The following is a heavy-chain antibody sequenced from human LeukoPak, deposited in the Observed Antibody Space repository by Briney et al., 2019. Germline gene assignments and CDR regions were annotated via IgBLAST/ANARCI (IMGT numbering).Heavy chain of an antibody. CDR3: ARAPLEWELRQRENWFDP. J-gene: IGHJ5*02. V-gene: IGHV3-74*01. CDR2: INSDGRST. D-gene: IGHD1-26*01. CDR1: GFTFSNYW. Sequence: AGGSLRLSCAASGFTFSNYWMHWVRQAPGKGLVWVSRINSDGRSTNYADSVKGRFTISRDNAKNTLYLQMNSLRAEDTAVYYCARAPLEWELRQRENWFDPWGQGTLVTVSS.